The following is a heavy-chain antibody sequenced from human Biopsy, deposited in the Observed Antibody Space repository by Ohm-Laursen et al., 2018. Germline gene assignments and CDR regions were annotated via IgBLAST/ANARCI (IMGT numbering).Heavy chain of an antibody. CDR1: GFNVHKYG. CDR3: IKDITPGGGDV. V-gene: IGHV3-9*01. Sequence: SLRLSCAASGFNVHKYGLHWVRHAQGKGLEWVSGIILNSDRLSYADSVRGRFTISRDNAKNSVYLQMNSLRPEDTALYYCIKDITPGGGDVWGQGTTVTVSS. CDR2: IILNSDRL. J-gene: IGHJ6*02. D-gene: IGHD3-16*01.